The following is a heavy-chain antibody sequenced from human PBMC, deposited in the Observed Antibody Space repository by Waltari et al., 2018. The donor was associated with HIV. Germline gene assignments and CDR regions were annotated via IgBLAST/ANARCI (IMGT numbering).Heavy chain of an antibody. D-gene: IGHD2-2*02. CDR1: GFTFSNFW. J-gene: IGHJ6*02. Sequence: EVQLVESGGGLVQPGGSLGFSSAAPGFTFSNFWMSWVRQAPGKGLEWLANIKQDGSEKYYVDSVKGRFTISRDNAKNSLYLQMNSLRAEDTAVYYCASPSIRAGMDVWGQGTTVTVSS. V-gene: IGHV3-7*01. CDR3: ASPSIRAGMDV. CDR2: IKQDGSEK.